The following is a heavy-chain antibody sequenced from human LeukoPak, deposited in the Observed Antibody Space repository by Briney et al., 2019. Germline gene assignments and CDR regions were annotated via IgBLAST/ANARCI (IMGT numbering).Heavy chain of an antibody. D-gene: IGHD3-22*01. V-gene: IGHV4-38-2*02. J-gene: IGHJ4*02. CDR2: IYHSGST. Sequence: AETLSLTCTVSGYSISNGYYWGWIRQPPGKGLEWIGSIYHSGSTYYNPSLKSRVTISVDTSKNKFSLGLSSLTAADTAVYYCARGIRTDSSGYHEPSFDYWGQGTLVAVSS. CDR3: ARGIRTDSSGYHEPSFDY. CDR1: GYSISNGYY.